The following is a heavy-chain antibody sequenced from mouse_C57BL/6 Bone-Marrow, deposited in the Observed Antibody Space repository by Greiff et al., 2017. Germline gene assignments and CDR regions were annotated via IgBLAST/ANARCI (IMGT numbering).Heavy chain of an antibody. D-gene: IGHD1-1*01. Sequence: QVQLQQPGAELVQPGASVKLSCKASGYTFTSYWMHWVKQRPGQGLEWIGMIHPNSGSTNYNEKFTSKATLTVDKSSSSAYMQLSSLTSEASAVYYCARTTTVVAPPWFAYWGQGTLVTVSA. J-gene: IGHJ3*01. V-gene: IGHV1-64*01. CDR1: GYTFTSYW. CDR3: ARTTTVVAPPWFAY. CDR2: IHPNSGST.